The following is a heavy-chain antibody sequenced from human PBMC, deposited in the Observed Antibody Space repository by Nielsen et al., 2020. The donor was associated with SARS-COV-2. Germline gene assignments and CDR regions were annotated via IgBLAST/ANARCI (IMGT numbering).Heavy chain of an antibody. D-gene: IGHD6-13*01. CDR3: AKDPSDGYSSSWYFDY. Sequence: SLRLSCAASGFAFDDYAMHWVRQAPGKGLEWVSGIGRNSGSIAYADSVKGRFTTSRDTAKSSLYLQMNSQRAEDTALYYCAKDPSDGYSSSWYFDYWGQGTLVTVSS. CDR1: GFAFDDYA. CDR2: IGRNSGSI. V-gene: IGHV3-9*01. J-gene: IGHJ4*02.